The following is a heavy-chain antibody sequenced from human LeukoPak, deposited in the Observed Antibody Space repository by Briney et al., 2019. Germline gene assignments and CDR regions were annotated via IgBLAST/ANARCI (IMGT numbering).Heavy chain of an antibody. CDR1: GGSISSYY. CDR3: ARARRGKDGYTN. Sequence: NASETLSLTCTVSGGSISSYYWSWIRQPAGKGLEWIGRIYTSGSITYNPSLKSRVSMSVDTSKNQFSLKLSSVTAADTAVYYCARARRGKDGYTNWGQGTLVTVSS. D-gene: IGHD5-24*01. J-gene: IGHJ4*02. CDR2: IYTSGSI. V-gene: IGHV4-4*07.